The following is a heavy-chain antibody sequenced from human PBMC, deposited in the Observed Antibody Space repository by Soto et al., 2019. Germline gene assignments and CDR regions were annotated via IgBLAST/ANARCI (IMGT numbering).Heavy chain of an antibody. J-gene: IGHJ4*02. CDR1: GFRFKSFV. Sequence: QLQLVESGGGVVQPGTSLRLSCAASGFRFKSFVMHWVRQAPGKGLEWVAFTSYDGSNKYYGDSVKGRFTVSRDNSQNTLLLQMDFLRPEDTALYYCARWGTTGGFDLWGQGTLVSVSS. D-gene: IGHD3-16*01. CDR3: ARWGTTGGFDL. V-gene: IGHV3-30*19. CDR2: TSYDGSNK.